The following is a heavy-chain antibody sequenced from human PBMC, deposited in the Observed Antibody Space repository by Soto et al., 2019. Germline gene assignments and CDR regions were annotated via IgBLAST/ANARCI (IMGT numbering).Heavy chain of an antibody. CDR2: IYYSGST. V-gene: IGHV4-59*01. CDR3: ARDRAYGDYEVDP. J-gene: IGHJ5*02. D-gene: IGHD4-17*01. CDR1: GGSISSYY. Sequence: LETLSLTCTVSGGSISSYYWSWIRQPPGKGLEWIGYIYYSGSTNYNPSLKSRVTISVDTSKNQFSLKLSSVTAADTAVYYCARDRAYGDYEVDPWGQGTLVTVSS.